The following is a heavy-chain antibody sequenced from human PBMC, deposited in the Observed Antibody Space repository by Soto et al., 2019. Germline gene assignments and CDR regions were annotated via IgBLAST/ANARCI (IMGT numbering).Heavy chain of an antibody. CDR2: IYYTGST. Sequence: QKQLQESGPGLVKPSETLSLTCTVSGGSVSSSSYYWGWIRQPPGKGLAWIGSIYYTGSTYYNPSLKSRVTISVDTSKNQFSLKLSSVTAADTAVYYCARKDYYDTSGYYRSTFDYWGQGTLVTVSS. CDR3: ARKDYYDTSGYYRSTFDY. CDR1: GGSVSSSSYY. D-gene: IGHD3-22*01. V-gene: IGHV4-39*01. J-gene: IGHJ4*02.